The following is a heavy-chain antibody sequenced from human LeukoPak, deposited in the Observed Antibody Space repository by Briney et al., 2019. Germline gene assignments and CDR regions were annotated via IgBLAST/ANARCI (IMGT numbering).Heavy chain of an antibody. J-gene: IGHJ3*02. V-gene: IGHV2-5*02. CDR2: IYWDDDK. Sequence: SGPTQVNPTQTLMLTCTFSEFSVSTSAGGGGGIRQPPGKSLEWLALIYWDDDKRYSPSLKSRLTITKDTSKNQVVLTMTNMDPVDTATYYCAHSGWLDAFDIWGQGTMVTVSS. CDR1: EFSVSTSAGG. D-gene: IGHD6-19*01. CDR3: AHSGWLDAFDI.